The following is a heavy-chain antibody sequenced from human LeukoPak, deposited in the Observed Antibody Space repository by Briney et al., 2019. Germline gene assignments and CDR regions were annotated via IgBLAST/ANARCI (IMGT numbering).Heavy chain of an antibody. CDR2: IKSKTDGGTT. D-gene: IGHD3-22*01. J-gene: IGHJ4*02. V-gene: IGHV3-15*01. CDR3: STTYYYDSSEGY. CDR1: GFTFSSYA. Sequence: PGGSLRPSCAASGFTFSSYAMSWVRQAPGKGLEWVGRIKSKTDGGTTDYAAPVKGRFTISRDDSKNTLYLQMNSLKTEDTAVYYCSTTYYYDSSEGYWGQGTLVTVSS.